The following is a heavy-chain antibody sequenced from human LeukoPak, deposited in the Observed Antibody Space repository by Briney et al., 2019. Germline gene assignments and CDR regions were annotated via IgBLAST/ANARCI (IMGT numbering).Heavy chain of an antibody. CDR2: INAGNGNT. J-gene: IGHJ4*02. Sequence: ASVKVSCKASGYTFTSYAMHWVRQAPGQRLEWMGWINAGNGNTKYSQKFQGRVTITRDTSASTAYMELSSLGSEDTAVYYCARSIAAVNDRFGYDYWGQGTLVTVSS. D-gene: IGHD6-13*01. V-gene: IGHV1-3*01. CDR3: ARSIAAVNDRFGYDY. CDR1: GYTFTSYA.